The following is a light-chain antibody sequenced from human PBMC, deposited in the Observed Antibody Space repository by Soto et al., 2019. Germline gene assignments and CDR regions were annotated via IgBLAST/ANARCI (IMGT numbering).Light chain of an antibody. CDR2: GAS. V-gene: IGKV3-20*01. CDR1: QSVSSSY. Sequence: ELTPSPGNLSLSPGARAALSGTACQSVSSSYLAWYQQKPGQAPRLLIYGASSRATGVPDRCSSSGSGTEFTLTISSLESEDSSVYYYQQYSSWPPWTFGQGTKVDIK. J-gene: IGKJ1*01. CDR3: QQYSSWPPWT.